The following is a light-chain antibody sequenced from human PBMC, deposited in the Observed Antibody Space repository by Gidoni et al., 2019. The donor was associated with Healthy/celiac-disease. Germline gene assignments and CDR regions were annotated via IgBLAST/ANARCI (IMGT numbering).Light chain of an antibody. V-gene: IGKV2-28*01. Sequence: MEMTKSPLALPVTPGEPASICCRSSHSLLHSNGYNYLDWYLQKPGQSPQLLRYLGSNRAYGFPDSFIVSGSGTDVTLKPSRVESEDVGVYYCMQALQTPRPFGQGTKVESK. CDR1: HSLLHSNGYNY. CDR2: LGS. CDR3: MQALQTPRP. J-gene: IGKJ1*01.